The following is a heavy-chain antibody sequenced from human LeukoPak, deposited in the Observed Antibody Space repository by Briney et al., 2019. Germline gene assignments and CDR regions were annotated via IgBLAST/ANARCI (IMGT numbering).Heavy chain of an antibody. V-gene: IGHV1-69*13. CDR3: ARAGYYDFWSGYYIYYYYMDV. D-gene: IGHD3-3*01. Sequence: SVKVSCKASGGTFSSYAISWVRQAPGQGLEWMGGILPIVNTADYAQKFQGRVTITADESTSTAYMELSSLRSEDTAVYYCARAGYYDFWSGYYIYYYYMDVWGKGTTVTVSS. CDR2: ILPIVNTA. CDR1: GGTFSSYA. J-gene: IGHJ6*03.